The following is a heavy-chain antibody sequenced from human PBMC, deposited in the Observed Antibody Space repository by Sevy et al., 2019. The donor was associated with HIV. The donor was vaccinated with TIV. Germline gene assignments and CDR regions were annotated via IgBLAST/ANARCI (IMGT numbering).Heavy chain of an antibody. CDR3: ARALSGSQGPGQYFHH. D-gene: IGHD1-26*01. J-gene: IGHJ1*01. V-gene: IGHV1-18*01. Sequence: ASVKVSCKASGYTFTNYHITWVRQAPGQGLEWMGWITPNNGNTNYARRLQGRVTMTTDTSTATAYMELRSLRSDDTAVYYCARALSGSQGPGQYFHHWGQGTLVTVSS. CDR1: GYTFTNYH. CDR2: ITPNNGNT.